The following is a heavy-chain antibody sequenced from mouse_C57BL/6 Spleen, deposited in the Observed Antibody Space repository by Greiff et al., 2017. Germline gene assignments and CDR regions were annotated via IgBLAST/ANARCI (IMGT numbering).Heavy chain of an antibody. D-gene: IGHD1-1*01. V-gene: IGHV1-61*01. CDR3: ARGSSHAMDY. CDR1: GYTFTSYW. Sequence: VQLQQPGAELVRPGSSVKLSCKASGYTFTSYWMDWVKQRPGQGLEWIGNIYPSDSETHYNQKFKVKATLTVDKSSSTAYMQLSSLTSEDSAVYYCARGSSHAMDYWGQGTLVTVSS. CDR2: IYPSDSET. J-gene: IGHJ4*01.